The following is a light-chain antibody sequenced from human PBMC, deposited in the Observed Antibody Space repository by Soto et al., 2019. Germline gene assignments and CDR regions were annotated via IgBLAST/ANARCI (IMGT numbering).Light chain of an antibody. CDR2: DIF. CDR1: QSVSSSY. CDR3: QQYNSWPLT. Sequence: EVVLTQSPDTLSLSPGETATLSCSASQSVSSSYLAWYQQKPGQAPRLVIYDIFTRATGVPTRISGSGSGTEFTLTISSLQSEDFAVYYCQQYNSWPLTFGGGTKVDIK. V-gene: IGKV3D-15*01. J-gene: IGKJ4*01.